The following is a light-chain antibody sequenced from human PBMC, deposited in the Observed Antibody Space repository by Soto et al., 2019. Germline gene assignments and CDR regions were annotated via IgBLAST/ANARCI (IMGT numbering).Light chain of an antibody. J-gene: IGKJ4*01. Sequence: DIQMHQSPSSVSASIGDRVTMTCRASQGISNWLAWYHQKPGKAPKLLIYAASTLQSGVPSRFSGGGSETDFTLTITSLQPEDFSTYYCQQANSFLPLTFGGGTKVEIK. CDR3: QQANSFLPLT. CDR2: AAS. V-gene: IGKV1D-12*01. CDR1: QGISNW.